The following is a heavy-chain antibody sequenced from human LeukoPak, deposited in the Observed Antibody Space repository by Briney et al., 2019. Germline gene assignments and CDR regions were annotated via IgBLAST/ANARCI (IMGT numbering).Heavy chain of an antibody. J-gene: IGHJ4*02. CDR1: GFTFSSYG. D-gene: IGHD3-22*01. CDR2: IYSGGST. Sequence: GGSLRLSCAASGFTFSSYGMHWVRQAPGKGLEWVSVIYSGGSTYYADSVKGRFTISRDNSKNTLYLQMNSLRAEDTAVYYCARVNDYDSSGYYYYWGQGTLVTVSS. V-gene: IGHV3-53*01. CDR3: ARVNDYDSSGYYYY.